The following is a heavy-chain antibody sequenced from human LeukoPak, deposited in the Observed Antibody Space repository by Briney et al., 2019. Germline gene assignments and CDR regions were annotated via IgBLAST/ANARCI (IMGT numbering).Heavy chain of an antibody. CDR1: GFTFSSYA. CDR2: ISGSGGST. D-gene: IGHD6-19*01. J-gene: IGHJ6*02. Sequence: GGSLRLSCAASGFTFSSYAMSWVRQAPGKRLEWVSAISGSGGSTYYADSVKGRFTISRDNSKNTLYLQMNSLRAEDTAVYYCALSPGIAVAGTFAYYYYGMDVGGQGTTVTVSS. CDR3: ALSPGIAVAGTFAYYYYGMDV. V-gene: IGHV3-23*01.